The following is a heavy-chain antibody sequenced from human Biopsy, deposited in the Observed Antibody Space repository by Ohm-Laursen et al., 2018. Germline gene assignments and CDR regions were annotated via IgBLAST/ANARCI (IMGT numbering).Heavy chain of an antibody. J-gene: IGHJ6*02. Sequence: SLRLSCAVSGFTFRSYAMTWFRQAPGKGLEWVSTISGNSDIIYDTDSVRGRFTISRDNSKNTLYLQVNSLRAEDTAVYYCAKDLSVYYYYGIDVWGQGTTVTVSS. V-gene: IGHV3-23*01. D-gene: IGHD5/OR15-5a*01. CDR3: AKDLSVYYYYGIDV. CDR2: ISGNSDII. CDR1: GFTFRSYA.